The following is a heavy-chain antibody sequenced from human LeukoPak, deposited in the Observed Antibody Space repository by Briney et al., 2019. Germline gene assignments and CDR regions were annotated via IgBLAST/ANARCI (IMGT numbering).Heavy chain of an antibody. D-gene: IGHD5-12*01. V-gene: IGHV1-46*01. J-gene: IGHJ3*02. CDR1: GYTFTSYG. CDR2: INPSGGST. CDR3: ARVATPDAFDI. Sequence: ASVKVSCKASGYTFTSYGISWVRQAPGQGLEWMGIINPSGGSTSYAQKFQGRVTMARDTSTSTVYMELSSLRSEDTAVYYCARVATPDAFDIWGQGTMVTVSS.